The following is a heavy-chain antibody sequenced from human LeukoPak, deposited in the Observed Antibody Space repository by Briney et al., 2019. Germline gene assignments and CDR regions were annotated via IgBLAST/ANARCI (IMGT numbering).Heavy chain of an antibody. CDR2: ISAYNGNT. J-gene: IGHJ5*02. CDR1: GYTFTSYG. D-gene: IGHD2-2*01. Sequence: GASVKVSCKASGYTFTSYGISWVRQAPGQGLEWMGWISAYNGNTNYAQKLQGRVTMTTDTSTSTAYMELRSLRSDDTAVYYCARVTIVVVPGWATHWFDPWGQGTLVTVSS. CDR3: ARVTIVVVPGWATHWFDP. V-gene: IGHV1-18*01.